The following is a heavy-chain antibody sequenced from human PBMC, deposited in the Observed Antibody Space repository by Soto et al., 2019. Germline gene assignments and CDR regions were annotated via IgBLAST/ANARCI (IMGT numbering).Heavy chain of an antibody. D-gene: IGHD3-22*01. V-gene: IGHV3-30-3*01. J-gene: IGHJ2*01. CDR3: ARENYYGGHVIGSLDL. CDR2: VSSEGGTQ. Sequence: QVQLVESGGGVVQPGRSLRLSCTASGFTFSTYAMQWVRQAPGKGLAWVAVVSSEGGTQFYADSVKGRFTISRDNSKNSLYLQMTSLTTEDAAIYYCARENYYGGHVIGSLDLWGRGTLVSVSS. CDR1: GFTFSTYA.